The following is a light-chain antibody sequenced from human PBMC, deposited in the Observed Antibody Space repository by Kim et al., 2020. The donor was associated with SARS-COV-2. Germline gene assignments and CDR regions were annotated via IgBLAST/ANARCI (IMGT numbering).Light chain of an antibody. CDR3: MQALQSPLT. V-gene: IGKV2-28*01. J-gene: IGKJ4*01. CDR1: QSLLHSNGYNY. Sequence: PASISCWSSQSLLHSNGYNYLDWYLQKPGHSPQLLIYLGSNRASGVPDRFSGSGSGTDFTLKISRVEAEDVGVYYCMQALQSPLTFGGGTKVDIK. CDR2: LGS.